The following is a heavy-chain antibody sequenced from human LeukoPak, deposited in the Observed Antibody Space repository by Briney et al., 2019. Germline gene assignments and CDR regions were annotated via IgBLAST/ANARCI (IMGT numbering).Heavy chain of an antibody. CDR1: GYTFTSYG. Sequence: ASVKVSCKASGYTFTSYGISWVRQAPGQGLEWMGWISAYNGNTNYVQKLQGRVTMTTDTSTSTAYMELRSLRSDDTAVYYCARLELYYYDSSGPYFDYWGQGTLVTVSS. J-gene: IGHJ4*02. V-gene: IGHV1-18*01. CDR3: ARLELYYYDSSGPYFDY. D-gene: IGHD3-22*01. CDR2: ISAYNGNT.